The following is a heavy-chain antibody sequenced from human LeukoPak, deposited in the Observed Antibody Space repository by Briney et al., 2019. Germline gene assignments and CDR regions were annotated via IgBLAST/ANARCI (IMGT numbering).Heavy chain of an antibody. CDR3: ARRKRWLQFSFDP. D-gene: IGHD5-24*01. Sequence: SETLSLTCAVYGGSFSGYCWGWIRQPPGKGLEWIGSIYHSGSTYYNPSLKSRVTISVDTSKNQFSLKLSSVTAADTAVYYCARRKRWLQFSFDPWGQGTLVTVSS. V-gene: IGHV4-38-2*01. J-gene: IGHJ5*02. CDR2: IYHSGST. CDR1: GGSFSGYC.